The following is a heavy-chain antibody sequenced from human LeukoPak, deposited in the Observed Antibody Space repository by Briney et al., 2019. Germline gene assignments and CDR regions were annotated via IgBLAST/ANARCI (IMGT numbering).Heavy chain of an antibody. Sequence: PSETLSLTCSVYGGSFTDYFWTWIRQSPGKGLEWIGEINDYTGDTNYNPSLNSRVSISLEKSKNQFSLELRSVTAADTAVYYCARGRIAKIVVVHSFSYGMDVWGQGTTVAFSS. J-gene: IGHJ6*02. D-gene: IGHD3-22*01. CDR2: INDYTGDT. V-gene: IGHV4-34*01. CDR3: ARGRIAKIVVVHSFSYGMDV. CDR1: GGSFTDYF.